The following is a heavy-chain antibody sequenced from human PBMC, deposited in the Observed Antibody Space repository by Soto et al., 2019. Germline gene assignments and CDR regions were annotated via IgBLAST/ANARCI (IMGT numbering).Heavy chain of an antibody. CDR1: GGTFSSYA. V-gene: IGHV1-69*13. Sequence: ASVKVSCKASGGTFSSYAISWVRQAPGQGLEWMGGIIPIFGTANYAQKFQGRVTITADESTSTAYMELSSLRSEDTAVYYCARSLVRGVIQYYYSYGMDVWGQGTTVTVSS. CDR3: ARSLVRGVIQYYYSYGMDV. D-gene: IGHD3-10*01. CDR2: IIPIFGTA. J-gene: IGHJ6*02.